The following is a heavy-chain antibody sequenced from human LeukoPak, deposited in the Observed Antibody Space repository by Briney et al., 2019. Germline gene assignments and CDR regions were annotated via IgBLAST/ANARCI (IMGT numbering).Heavy chain of an antibody. Sequence: GGSLRLSCAASGFTFSSYSMNWVCQAPGKGLEWVSSISSSSSYIYYADSVKGRFTISRDNAKNSLYLQMNSLRAEDTAVYYCARAQTDYYDSSGYYYFDAFDIWGQGTMVTVSS. CDR2: ISSSSSYI. D-gene: IGHD3-22*01. J-gene: IGHJ3*02. CDR3: ARAQTDYYDSSGYYYFDAFDI. V-gene: IGHV3-21*01. CDR1: GFTFSSYS.